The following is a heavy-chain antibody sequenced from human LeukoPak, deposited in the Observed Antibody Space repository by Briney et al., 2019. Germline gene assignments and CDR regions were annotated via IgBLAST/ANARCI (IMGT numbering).Heavy chain of an antibody. CDR1: GGSISSYY. Sequence: SETLSLTCTVSGGSISSYYWSWIRQPPGKGLEWIGYIYYSGSTNYNPSLKSRVTISVDTSKNQFSLKLSSVTAADTAVYYCARESTRITIFGVVIPDAFDIWGQGTMVTVSS. D-gene: IGHD3-3*01. CDR2: IYYSGST. V-gene: IGHV4-59*01. J-gene: IGHJ3*02. CDR3: ARESTRITIFGVVIPDAFDI.